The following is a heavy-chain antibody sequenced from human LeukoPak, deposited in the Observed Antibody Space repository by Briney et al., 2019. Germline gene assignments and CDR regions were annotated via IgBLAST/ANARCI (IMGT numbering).Heavy chain of an antibody. J-gene: IGHJ2*01. CDR3: ARWYSNYIWYFDL. CDR2: IYTSGST. CDR1: GGSLSSYY. Sequence: SETLSLTCTVSGGSLSSYYWSWIRQPAGKGLEWIGRIYTSGSTNYNPSLKSRVTMSVDASKNQFSLKLSSVTAADTAVYYCARWYSNYIWYFDLWGRGTLVTVSS. V-gene: IGHV4-4*07. D-gene: IGHD4-4*01.